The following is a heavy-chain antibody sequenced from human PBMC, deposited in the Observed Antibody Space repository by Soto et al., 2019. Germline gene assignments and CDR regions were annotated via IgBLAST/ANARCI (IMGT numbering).Heavy chain of an antibody. D-gene: IGHD2-15*01. CDR2: IIPIFPTS. CDR1: GGTFSSYA. V-gene: IGHV1-69*13. J-gene: IGHJ4*02. CDR3: AKADVVVTTTRWYFDY. Sequence: RASVKVSCKASGGTFSSYAISWVRQAPGQGLEWMGGIIPIFPTSNYAQRFQGRVTITADESTSTAYMELSSLRSEDTAVYYCAKADVVVTTTRWYFDYWGQGTLVTVSS.